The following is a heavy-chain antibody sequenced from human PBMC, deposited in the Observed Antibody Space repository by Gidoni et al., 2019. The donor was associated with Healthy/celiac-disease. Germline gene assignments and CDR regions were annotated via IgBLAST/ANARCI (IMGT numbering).Heavy chain of an antibody. J-gene: IGHJ3*02. CDR3: AKHPYYYDSTDQTSDAFDI. D-gene: IGHD3-22*01. CDR1: GFTFSSYV. V-gene: IGHV3-30*18. Sequence: QVQLVESGGGVVQPGRSLRLSCAASGFTFSSYVMHWVRQAPGKGLEWVAVISYDGSNKYYADSVKGRFTISRDNSKNTLYLQMNSLRAEDTAVYYCAKHPYYYDSTDQTSDAFDIWGQGTMVTVSS. CDR2: ISYDGSNK.